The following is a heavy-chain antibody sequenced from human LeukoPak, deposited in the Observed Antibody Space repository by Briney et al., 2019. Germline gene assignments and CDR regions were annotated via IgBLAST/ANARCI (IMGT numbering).Heavy chain of an antibody. CDR2: ISNDGSKK. CDR3: ARGARKGDDYGGFFDY. J-gene: IGHJ4*02. CDR1: GVTCSRYA. V-gene: IGHV3-30*04. D-gene: IGHD4-23*01. Sequence: GGSLRLSCAASGVTCSRYALHWVRQAPGKGLKWVAVISNDGSKKDYADSVKGRFTISRDNSKNTLYLQMNSLRAEDTSIYYCARGARKGDDYGGFFDYWGQGTLVTVSS.